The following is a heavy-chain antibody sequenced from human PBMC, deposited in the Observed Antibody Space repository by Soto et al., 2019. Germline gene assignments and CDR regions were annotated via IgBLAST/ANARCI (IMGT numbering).Heavy chain of an antibody. CDR2: INVGNGDT. V-gene: IGHV1-3*01. J-gene: IGHJ4*02. D-gene: IGHD4-17*01. CDR3: ATKHTFGDYEY. Sequence: QVQLVQSGAEVKKPGASVKASCKASGYTFTTHKMHWVRQAPGQGLDWMGWINVGNGDTKYSPKFQGRVTFTRDTSANTGDMELSSLRSEDTAVYYCATKHTFGDYEYWGQGTLVTVSS. CDR1: GYTFTTHK.